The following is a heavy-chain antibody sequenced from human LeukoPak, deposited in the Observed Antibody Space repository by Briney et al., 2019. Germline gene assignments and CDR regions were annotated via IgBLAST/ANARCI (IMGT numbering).Heavy chain of an antibody. V-gene: IGHV4-34*01. CDR1: GGSFSGYY. Sequence: SETLSLTCAVYGGSFSGYYWSWIRQPPGKGLEWIGEINHSGSTNYNPSLKSRVTISVDTSKNQFSLKLSSVTAADTAVYYCARGSRYCSSTSCYTEEGGYYYYGMDVWGQGTTVTVSS. CDR2: INHSGST. D-gene: IGHD2-2*02. J-gene: IGHJ6*02. CDR3: ARGSRYCSSTSCYTEEGGYYYYGMDV.